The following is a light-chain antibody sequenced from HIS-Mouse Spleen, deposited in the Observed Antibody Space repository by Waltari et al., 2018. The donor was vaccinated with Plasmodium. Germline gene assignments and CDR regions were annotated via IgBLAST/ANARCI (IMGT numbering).Light chain of an antibody. V-gene: IGKV3-15*01. CDR1: QSVSSN. J-gene: IGKJ3*01. CDR3: QQYNNWSFT. CDR2: GAS. Sequence: EIVMTQSPATLSVSPGERATLPCRASQSVSSNLAWYQQKPGQAPRRLIYGASTRAPGIPARFSGSGSGTEFTLTISSLQSEDFAVYYCQQYNNWSFTFGPGTKVDIK.